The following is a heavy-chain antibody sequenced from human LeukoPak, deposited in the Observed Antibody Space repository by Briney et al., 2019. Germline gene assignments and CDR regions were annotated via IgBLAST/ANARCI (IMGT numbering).Heavy chain of an antibody. V-gene: IGHV4-61*02. D-gene: IGHD6-13*01. CDR1: GGSISSGSYY. CDR3: ARDLDSSSWIFDY. CDR2: IASSGST. Sequence: SETLSLTCTVSGGSISSGSYYWSWIRQPAGKGLEWIGRIASSGSTNYNPSLKSRVTISVDTSKNQFSLKLSSVTAADTAVYYCARDLDSSSWIFDYWGQGTLVTVSS. J-gene: IGHJ4*02.